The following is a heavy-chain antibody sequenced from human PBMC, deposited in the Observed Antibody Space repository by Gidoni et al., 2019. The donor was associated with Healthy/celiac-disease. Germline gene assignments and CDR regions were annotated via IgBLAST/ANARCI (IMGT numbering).Heavy chain of an antibody. CDR3: ARLSPYYYDSSGYYPYYYYYMDV. V-gene: IGHV4-39*01. CDR2: IYYSGST. Sequence: QLQLQESGPGLVKPSETLSLTCTVSGGSISSSSYYWGWIRQPPGKGLEWIGSIYYSGSTYYNPSLKSRVTISVDTSKNQFSLKLSSVTAADTAVYYCARLSPYYYDSSGYYPYYYYYMDVWGKGTTVTVSS. D-gene: IGHD3-22*01. J-gene: IGHJ6*03. CDR1: GGSISSSSYY.